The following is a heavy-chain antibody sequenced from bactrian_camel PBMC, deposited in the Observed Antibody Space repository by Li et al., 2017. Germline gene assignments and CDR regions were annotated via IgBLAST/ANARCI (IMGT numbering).Heavy chain of an antibody. D-gene: IGHD2*01. CDR1: GYTISSYS. CDR3: ATGLRPYCSGVYCYTHYDY. V-gene: IGHV3S26*01. CDR2: RHNTDGST. J-gene: IGHJ4*01. Sequence: HVQLVESGGGSVQTGGSLRLSCAASGYTISSYSMAWFRQAPGKEREGVARHNTDGSTRYADSVKGRFTISKDNAKNTLYLQMNSLKPEDTAAYHCATGLRPYCSGVYCYTHYDYWGQGTQVTVS.